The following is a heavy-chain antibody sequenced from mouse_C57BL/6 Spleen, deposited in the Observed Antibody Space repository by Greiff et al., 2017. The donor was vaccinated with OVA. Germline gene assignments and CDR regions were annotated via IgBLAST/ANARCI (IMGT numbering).Heavy chain of an antibody. D-gene: IGHD3-2*02. CDR2: IDPEDGET. V-gene: IGHV14-2*01. Sequence: VQLQQSGAELVKPGASVKLSCTASGFNIKDYYMHWVKQRTEQGLEWIGRIDPEDGETKDAPKFQGKATITADTSSNTAYLQLSSLTSEDTAVYYCAADSSGYFDYWGQGTTLTVSS. J-gene: IGHJ2*01. CDR3: AADSSGYFDY. CDR1: GFNIKDYY.